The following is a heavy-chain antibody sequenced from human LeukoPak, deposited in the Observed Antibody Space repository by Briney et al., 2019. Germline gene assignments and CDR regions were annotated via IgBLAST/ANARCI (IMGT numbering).Heavy chain of an antibody. J-gene: IGHJ4*02. V-gene: IGHV3-23*01. CDR1: GFTFNNYA. D-gene: IGHD6-19*01. Sequence: GGSLRLSCAASGFTFNNYAMSWVRQAPGKGLEWVSAISGGGGSTYYADSVKGRFTISRDNSKNTLYLQMNSLRAEDTAVYYCAKDWLSSGWYYFDYWGQGTLVTVSS. CDR2: ISGGGGST. CDR3: AKDWLSSGWYYFDY.